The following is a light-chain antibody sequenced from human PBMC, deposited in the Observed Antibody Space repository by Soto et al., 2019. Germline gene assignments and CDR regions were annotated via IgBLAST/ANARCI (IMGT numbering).Light chain of an antibody. CDR2: GAS. J-gene: IGKJ2*01. V-gene: IGKV3-20*01. CDR3: QQYGSSHT. Sequence: EIVLTQSPGTLSLSPGERGTLSCRASQSVSSNYLAWYQQKPGQAPRLLIYGASSRATGIPDRFSGSGSGTDFTLTISRLEPEDFAVYYCQQYGSSHTFGQGTKLEIK. CDR1: QSVSSNY.